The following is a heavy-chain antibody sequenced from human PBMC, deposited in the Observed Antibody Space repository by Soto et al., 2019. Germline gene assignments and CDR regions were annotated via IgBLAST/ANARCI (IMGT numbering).Heavy chain of an antibody. CDR3: AKDGQRVGTTLNWLDF. Sequence: EMQLLESGGGLVQPGGSLRLSCAASGFTFSSFAMSWVRQAPGKGLDWVSAISGSGGSTYSADSVKGRFTISRDNSKNTLYLQMNSLRAEDTAIYYCAKDGQRVGTTLNWLDFWGQGALVTVSS. J-gene: IGHJ5*01. D-gene: IGHD1-26*01. CDR2: ISGSGGST. CDR1: GFTFSSFA. V-gene: IGHV3-23*01.